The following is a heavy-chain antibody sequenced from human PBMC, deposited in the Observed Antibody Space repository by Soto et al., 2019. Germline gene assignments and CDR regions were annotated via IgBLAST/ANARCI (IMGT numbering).Heavy chain of an antibody. Sequence: QVQLVQSGPEVAKPGASVRVSCKTSGYTFGHYYTYWVRQVPEQGLEWMGWLNPNGGATSYAPKFHGRVTMTYDPAISTVYMDLSGLRPDDTAVYYCARLNVVRMVKAGMDFWGQGTLVTVSS. CDR1: GYTFGHYY. CDR2: LNPNGGAT. D-gene: IGHD2-8*01. J-gene: IGHJ4*02. CDR3: ARLNVVRMVKAGMDF. V-gene: IGHV1-2*02.